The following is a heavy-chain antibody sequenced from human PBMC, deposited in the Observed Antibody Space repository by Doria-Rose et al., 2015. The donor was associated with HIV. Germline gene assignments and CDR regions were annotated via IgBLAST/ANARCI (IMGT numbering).Heavy chain of an antibody. J-gene: IGHJ6*02. V-gene: IGHV4-34*01. CDR2: INHSGRT. CDR1: GGSFSGYY. CDR3: ARGLLRGGWNDVDYYYGMDV. D-gene: IGHD1-1*01. Sequence: QVQLQQWDAGLVKPSETLSLTCAVFGGSFSGYYWSWIRQPPGKGLEWIGEINHSGRTNNKTSLKSRVTISLDTSRNLFSLKLSSVTAADTAVYYCARGLLRGGWNDVDYYYGMDVWGQGTTVTVSS.